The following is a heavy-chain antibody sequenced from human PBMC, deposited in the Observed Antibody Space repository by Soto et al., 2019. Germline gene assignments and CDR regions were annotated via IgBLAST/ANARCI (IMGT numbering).Heavy chain of an antibody. CDR2: IYNSGST. CDR3: ARVWGSESYSYWWFDP. V-gene: IGHV4-30-2*01. Sequence: PSLTCAVSGGSISSGGYSWSSIRQPPGKGLEWIGYIYNSGSTYYNPSLKSRVTISVDRSKNQFSLKLSSVTAADTAVYYCARVWGSESYSYWWFDPWGQGTLVTVPS. J-gene: IGHJ5*02. CDR1: GGSISSGGYS. D-gene: IGHD3-10*01.